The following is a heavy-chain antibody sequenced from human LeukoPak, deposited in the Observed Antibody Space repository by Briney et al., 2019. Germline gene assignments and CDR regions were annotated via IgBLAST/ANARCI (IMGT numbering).Heavy chain of an antibody. Sequence: PSETLSLTCTVSGGSISSYYWSWIRQPPGKGLEWIGYMYYSGSTNFNPSLKSRVTISVDTSKNQFSLKLSSVTAADTAVYYCARGYSGAFDIWGQGTMVTVSS. CDR2: MYYSGST. CDR1: GGSISSYY. J-gene: IGHJ3*02. CDR3: ARGYSGAFDI. D-gene: IGHD6-13*01. V-gene: IGHV4-59*12.